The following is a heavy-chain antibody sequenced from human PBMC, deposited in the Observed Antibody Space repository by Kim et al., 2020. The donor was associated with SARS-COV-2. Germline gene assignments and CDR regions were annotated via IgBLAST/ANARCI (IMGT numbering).Heavy chain of an antibody. D-gene: IGHD6-19*01. V-gene: IGHV4-59*01. Sequence: SETLSLTCTVSGGSISSYYWSWIRQPPGKGLEWIGYIYYSGSTNYNPSLKSRVTISVDTSKNQFSLKLSSVTAADTAVYYCARDGYSSGWYPYYYYGMDVWGQGTTVTVSS. CDR3: ARDGYSSGWYPYYYYGMDV. CDR1: GGSISSYY. J-gene: IGHJ6*02. CDR2: IYYSGST.